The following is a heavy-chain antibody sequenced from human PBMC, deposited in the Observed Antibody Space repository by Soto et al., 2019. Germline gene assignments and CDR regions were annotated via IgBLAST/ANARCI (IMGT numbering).Heavy chain of an antibody. CDR1: GFTFTSSA. Sequence: QMQLVQSGPEVKKPGTSVKVSCKASGFTFTSSAVQWVRQARGQRLEWIGWIVVGSGNTNYEQKFQERVTITRDMSTTTAYMELSSLRSEDTAVYYCAAAGRYEAFEIWGQGTMVTVSS. CDR2: IVVGSGNT. J-gene: IGHJ3*02. V-gene: IGHV1-58*01. CDR3: AAAGRYEAFEI.